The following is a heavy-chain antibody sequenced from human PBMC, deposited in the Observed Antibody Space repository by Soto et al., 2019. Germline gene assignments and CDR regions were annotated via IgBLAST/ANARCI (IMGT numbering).Heavy chain of an antibody. D-gene: IGHD3-10*01. V-gene: IGHV1-46*01. CDR1: GYTFSGYY. CDR2: FKPTGGGST. J-gene: IGHJ6*02. CDR3: ASDYGSGIEMDV. Sequence: ASVKVSCKPTGYTFSGYYVHWVRQAPGQGLEWMGVFKPTGGGSTSYSQQYQGRITVTRDTSTSTVYMELGSLRFDDTAVYFCASDYGSGIEMDVWGQGTRSPSP.